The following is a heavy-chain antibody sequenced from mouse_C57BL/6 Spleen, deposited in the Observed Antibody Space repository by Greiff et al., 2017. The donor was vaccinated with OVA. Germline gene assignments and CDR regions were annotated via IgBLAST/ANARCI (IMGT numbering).Heavy chain of an antibody. CDR1: GYTFTDYE. J-gene: IGHJ4*01. V-gene: IGHV1-15*01. CDR3: TRDGYNYAMDY. CDR2: IDPETGGT. Sequence: QVHVKQSGAELVRPGASVTLSCKASGYTFTDYEMHWVKQTPVHGLEWIGAIDPETGGTAYNQKFKGKAILTADKSSSTAYMELRSLTSEDSAVYYCTRDGYNYAMDYWGQGTSVTVSS. D-gene: IGHD2-3*01.